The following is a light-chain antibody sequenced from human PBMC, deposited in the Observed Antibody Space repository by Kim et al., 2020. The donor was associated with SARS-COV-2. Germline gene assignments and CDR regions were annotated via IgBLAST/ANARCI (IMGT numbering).Light chain of an antibody. V-gene: IGLV3-1*01. CDR3: QAWDSSTPVL. J-gene: IGLJ2*01. Sequence: SYELTQPPSVSVSPGQTASITCSGDNLGDKYTCWYQKRPGQSPLLIIYQDDRRPSGIPQRFSGSSSGNTATLTISGTQTMDEADYYCQAWDSSTPVLFGG. CDR1: NLGDKY. CDR2: QDD.